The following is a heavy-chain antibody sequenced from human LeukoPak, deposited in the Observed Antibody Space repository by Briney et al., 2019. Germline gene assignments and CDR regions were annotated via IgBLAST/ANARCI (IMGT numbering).Heavy chain of an antibody. CDR2: IYYSGST. CDR3: ARMYSGSYYYYYGMDV. V-gene: IGHV4-30-4*07. J-gene: IGHJ6*02. Sequence: PSQTLSLTCAVSGGSISSGGYSWSWIRQPPGKGLEWIGYIYYSGSTNYNPSLKSRVTISVDTSKNQFSLKLSSVTAADTAVYYCARMYSGSYYYYYGMDVWGQGTTVTVSS. CDR1: GGSISSGGYS. D-gene: IGHD1-26*01.